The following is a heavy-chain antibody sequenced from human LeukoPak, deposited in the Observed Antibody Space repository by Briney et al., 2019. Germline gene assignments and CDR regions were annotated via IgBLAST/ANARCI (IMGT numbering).Heavy chain of an antibody. CDR2: IYPGDSDT. CDR3: ARLAVTGRRPDWFDP. V-gene: IGHV5-51*01. Sequence: GESLKISCKGSGYSFTSYWIGWVRQMPGKGLEWMGIIYPGDSDTRYSPSFQGQVTISADKSISTAYLQWSSLKASDTAMYYCARLAVTGRRPDWFDPWGQGTLVTVSS. J-gene: IGHJ5*02. CDR1: GYSFTSYW. D-gene: IGHD2-21*02.